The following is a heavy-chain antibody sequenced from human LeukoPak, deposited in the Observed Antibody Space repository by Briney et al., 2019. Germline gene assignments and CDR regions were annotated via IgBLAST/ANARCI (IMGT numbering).Heavy chain of an antibody. J-gene: IGHJ3*02. CDR2: INPNSGGT. CDR3: ARVPFYSGSYSGYAFDI. Sequence: GASVKVSCKASGYTFTGYYMHWVRQAPGQGLEWVGWINPNSGGTNYAQKFQGRVTMTRDTSISTAYMELSRLRSDDTAVYYCARVPFYSGSYSGYAFDIWGQGTMVTVSS. CDR1: GYTFTGYY. D-gene: IGHD1-26*01. V-gene: IGHV1-2*02.